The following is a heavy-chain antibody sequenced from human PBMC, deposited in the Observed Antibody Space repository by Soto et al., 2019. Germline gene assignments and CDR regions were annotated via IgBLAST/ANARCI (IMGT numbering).Heavy chain of an antibody. CDR3: ARVPIQARPYYYYYMDV. V-gene: IGHV4-59*01. J-gene: IGHJ6*03. CDR2: IYYSGST. CDR1: GGSISSYY. Sequence: SLSLTCTVAGGSISSYYWSWIRQPPGKGLEWIGYIYYSGSTNYNPSLKSRVTISVDTSKNQFSLKLSSVTAADTAVYYCARVPIQARPYYYYYMDVWGKGTTVTVSS.